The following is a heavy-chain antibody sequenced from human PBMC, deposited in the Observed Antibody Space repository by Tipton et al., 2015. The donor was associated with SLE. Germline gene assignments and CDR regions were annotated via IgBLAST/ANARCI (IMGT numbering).Heavy chain of an antibody. V-gene: IGHV4-34*01. J-gene: IGHJ4*02. CDR1: GGSFSGYY. Sequence: TLSLTCTVYGGSFSGYYWSWIRQPPGKGLEWIGEINHSGSTNYNPSLKSRVNISVDTSKNQFSLKLSSVTAADTAVYYCAGGSYYYFDYWGQGTLVTVSS. D-gene: IGHD1-26*01. CDR3: AGGSYYYFDY. CDR2: INHSGST.